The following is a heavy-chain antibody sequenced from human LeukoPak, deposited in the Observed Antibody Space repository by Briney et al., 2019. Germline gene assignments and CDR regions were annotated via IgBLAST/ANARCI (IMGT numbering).Heavy chain of an antibody. CDR1: GSTVSTNY. J-gene: IGHJ6*03. D-gene: IGHD3-10*01. Sequence: HPGGSLRPSCAASGSTVSTNYMSWVRQAPGKGLEWVSVIYSGGSTYYADSVKGRFTISRDNSKNTLYLQMNSLRAEDTAVYYRATSSGSHDKYYYYYMDVWGKGTTVTVSS. CDR2: IYSGGST. V-gene: IGHV3-66*02. CDR3: ATSSGSHDKYYYYYMDV.